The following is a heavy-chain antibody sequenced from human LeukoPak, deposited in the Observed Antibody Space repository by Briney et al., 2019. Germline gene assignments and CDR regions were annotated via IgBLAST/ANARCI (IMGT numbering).Heavy chain of an antibody. D-gene: IGHD4-11*01. J-gene: IGHJ6*02. V-gene: IGHV1-69*13. CDR3: ARALGDYSHYYGMDV. CDR1: GGTFSSYA. Sequence: ASVKVSCKASGGTFSSYAISWVRQAPGQGLEWMGGIIPIFGTANYAQKFQGRVTITADVSTSTAYMELSSLRSEDTAVYYCARALGDYSHYYGMDVWGQGTTVTVSS. CDR2: IIPIFGTA.